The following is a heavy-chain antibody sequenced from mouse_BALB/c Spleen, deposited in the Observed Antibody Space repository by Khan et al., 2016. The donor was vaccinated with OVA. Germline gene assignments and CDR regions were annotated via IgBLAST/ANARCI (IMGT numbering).Heavy chain of an antibody. CDR3: ARHEDGNDGYYDYAMDY. V-gene: IGHV1-62-2*01. D-gene: IGHD2-3*01. CDR1: GYTFTEFI. Sequence: QVQLQQPGAELVKPGASVKLSCKASGYTFTEFIIHWVKQRSGQGLEWIGWFYPGSGTIKYNEKFKDKATLTADKSSSTVYMEFSRLTSEDSAVYCCARHEDGNDGYYDYAMDYWGQGTSVTVSS. J-gene: IGHJ4*01. CDR2: FYPGSGTI.